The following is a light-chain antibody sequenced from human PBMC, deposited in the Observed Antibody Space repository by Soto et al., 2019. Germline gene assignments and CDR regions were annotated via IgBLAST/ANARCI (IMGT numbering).Light chain of an antibody. CDR1: QDIAIY. CDR2: AAS. V-gene: IGKV1-39*01. CDR3: QQSYSTPIT. J-gene: IGKJ5*01. Sequence: IQLTQSPSSLSASVGDRVTITCRASQDIAIYLAWYQQKPGEAPKLLIYAASTLYGGVPSRFSGSGSGTDFTLTISSLQPEDFATYYCQQSYSTPITFGQGTRLEFK.